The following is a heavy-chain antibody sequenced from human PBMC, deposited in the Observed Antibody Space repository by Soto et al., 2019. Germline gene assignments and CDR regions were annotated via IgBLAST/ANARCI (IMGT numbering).Heavy chain of an antibody. CDR1: GYTFTSYD. J-gene: IGHJ6*02. D-gene: IGHD3-9*01. CDR2: INPSGGST. V-gene: IGHV1-46*03. Sequence: ASVKVSCKASGYTFTSYDINWVRQATGQGLEWMGIINPSGGSTSYAQKFQGRVTMTRDTSTSTVYMELSSLRSEDTAVYYCARDKTYYDILTGPGYYGMDVWGQGTTVTVSS. CDR3: ARDKTYYDILTGPGYYGMDV.